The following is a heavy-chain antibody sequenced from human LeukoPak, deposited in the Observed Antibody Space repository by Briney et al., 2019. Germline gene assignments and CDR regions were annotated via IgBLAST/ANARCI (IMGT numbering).Heavy chain of an antibody. CDR1: GFTFSSYG. Sequence: PGGSLRLSCAASGFTFSSYGMHWVRQAPGKGLEWVAVISYDGSNKYYADSVKGRFTISRDNSKNTLYLQMNSLRAEDTAVYYCARAYSYGYRGFDYWGQGTLVTVSS. CDR2: ISYDGSNK. V-gene: IGHV3-30*03. CDR3: ARAYSYGYRGFDY. J-gene: IGHJ4*02. D-gene: IGHD5-18*01.